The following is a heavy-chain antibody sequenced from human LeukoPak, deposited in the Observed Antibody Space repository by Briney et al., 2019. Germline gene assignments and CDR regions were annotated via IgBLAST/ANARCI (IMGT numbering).Heavy chain of an antibody. CDR2: INGDGSST. D-gene: IGHD1-26*01. J-gene: IGHJ4*02. CDR1: GFTLRSYW. CDR3: VRGGSGSYSPFDY. V-gene: IGHV3-74*01. Sequence: PGGSLRLSCGASGFTLRSYWMHWVRQAPGKGLVWVSRINGDGSSTTYADSVKGRFIISRDNAENTLYLQMNSLRAEDTAVYYCVRGGSGSYSPFDYWGQGTLVTVSS.